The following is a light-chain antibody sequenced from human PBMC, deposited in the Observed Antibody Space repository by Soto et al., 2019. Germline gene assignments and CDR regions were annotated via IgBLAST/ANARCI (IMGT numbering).Light chain of an antibody. CDR3: QVYGSSPPFT. J-gene: IGKJ3*01. CDR2: GAS. CDR1: QTITANY. Sequence: EIVLTQSPGTLSLSPGERATLSCRASQTITANYLAWYQQKPGQSPRLLMYGASMRATGIPDRFSGSGSGTDFTLTISKLEPEDFGIYYCQVYGSSPPFTFGPGTKV. V-gene: IGKV3-20*01.